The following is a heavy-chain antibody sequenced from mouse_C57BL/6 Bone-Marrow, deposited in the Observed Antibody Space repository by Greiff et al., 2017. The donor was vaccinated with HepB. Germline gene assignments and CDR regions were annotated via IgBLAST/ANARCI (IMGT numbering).Heavy chain of an antibody. CDR3: ARFHWYFDV. Sequence: VQLQQSGAELVRPGTSVKLSCKASGYTFTSYWMHWVKQRPGQGLEWIGVIDPSDSYTNYNQKFKGKATLTVATSSSTAYMQLSSLTSEDSAVYYCARFHWYFDVWGTGTTVTVSS. CDR1: GYTFTSYW. J-gene: IGHJ1*03. CDR2: IDPSDSYT. V-gene: IGHV1-59*01.